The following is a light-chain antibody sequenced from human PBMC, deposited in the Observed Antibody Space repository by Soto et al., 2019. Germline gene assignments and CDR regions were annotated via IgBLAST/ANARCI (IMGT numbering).Light chain of an antibody. CDR1: QTIARNF. CDR2: GVF. J-gene: IGKJ1*01. Sequence: EIVLTQSPGTLSLSPGERATLSCRASQTIARNFLAWYQQKPGQAPRLLIYGVFSRATGVPDRFRGSGSWTDFSLTISGLETEDLAVYYCHQYATSPQTFGQGTKVESK. V-gene: IGKV3-20*01. CDR3: HQYATSPQT.